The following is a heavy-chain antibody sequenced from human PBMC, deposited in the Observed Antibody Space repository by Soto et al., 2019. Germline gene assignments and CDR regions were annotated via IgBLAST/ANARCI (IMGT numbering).Heavy chain of an antibody. CDR3: ASSIHYYDSSGPNAFDI. CDR1: XDSVSRNSAA. D-gene: IGHD3-22*01. J-gene: IGHJ3*02. Sequence: SQTLSRTCAICXDSVSRNSAAWNWIRKSPSRGLEWLGRTYYRSKWYNDYAVSVKSRITINPDTSKNQFSLQLNSVTPEDTAVYYCASSIHYYDSSGPNAFDIWGQGTMVTVSS. V-gene: IGHV6-1*01. CDR2: TYYRSKWYN.